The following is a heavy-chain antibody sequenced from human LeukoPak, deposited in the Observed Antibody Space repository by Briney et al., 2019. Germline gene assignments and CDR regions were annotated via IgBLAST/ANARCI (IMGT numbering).Heavy chain of an antibody. V-gene: IGHV3-21*01. CDR2: ISSSSSYI. J-gene: IGHJ6*02. Sequence: GGSLRLSCAASGFTFSSYGMHWVRQAPGKGLEWVSSISSSSSYIYYADSVKGRFTISRDNSKNTLYLQMNSLRAEDTAVYYCARGSGSYPPYYYGMDVWGQGTTVTVSS. CDR3: ARGSGSYPPYYYGMDV. CDR1: GFTFSSYG. D-gene: IGHD1-26*01.